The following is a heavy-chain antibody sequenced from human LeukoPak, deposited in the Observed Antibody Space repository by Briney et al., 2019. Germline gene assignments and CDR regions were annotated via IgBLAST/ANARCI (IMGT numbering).Heavy chain of an antibody. CDR1: GFSFTSFW. D-gene: IGHD1-14*01. CDR2: IYPGDSDT. V-gene: IGHV5-51*01. J-gene: IGHJ4*02. Sequence: PGESLKISCKGSGFSFTSFWIGWVRQMPGKGLEWVGMIYPGDSDTRYSPSFQGQVIISADKSISSAYLQWNSLKASDTAMYSCARLGYDNHYSFDYWGQGTLVTVSS. CDR3: ARLGYDNHYSFDY.